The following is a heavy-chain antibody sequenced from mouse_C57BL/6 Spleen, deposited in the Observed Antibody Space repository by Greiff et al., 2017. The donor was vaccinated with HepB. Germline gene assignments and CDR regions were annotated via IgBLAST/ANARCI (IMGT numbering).Heavy chain of an antibody. CDR3: ARSDYDYGS. CDR2: INPNNGGT. CDR1: GYTFTDYY. J-gene: IGHJ3*01. D-gene: IGHD2-4*01. Sequence: EVQLQQSGPELVKPGASVKISCKASGYTFTDYYMNWVKQSHGKSLEWIGDINPNNGGTSYNQKFKGKATLTVDKSSSTAYMELRSLTSEDSAVYYCARSDYDYGSWGQGTLVTVSA. V-gene: IGHV1-26*01.